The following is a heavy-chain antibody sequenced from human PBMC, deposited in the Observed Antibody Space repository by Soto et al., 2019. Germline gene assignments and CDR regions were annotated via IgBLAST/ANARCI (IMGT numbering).Heavy chain of an antibody. D-gene: IGHD1-7*01. J-gene: IGHJ6*02. V-gene: IGHV3-15*07. CDR2: IKSKTDGGTT. Sequence: GGSLRLSCAASGFTFSNAWMNWVRQAPGKGLEWVGRIKSKTDGGTTDYAAPVKGRFTISRDDSKNTLYLQMNSLKTEDTAVYYCTTVTSFRRAGRSELILDYYGMDVWGQGTTVTVSS. CDR1: GFTFSNAW. CDR3: TTVTSFRRAGRSELILDYYGMDV.